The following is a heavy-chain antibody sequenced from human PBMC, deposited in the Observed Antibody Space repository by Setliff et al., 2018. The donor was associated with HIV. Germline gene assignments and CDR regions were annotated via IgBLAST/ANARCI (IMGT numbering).Heavy chain of an antibody. J-gene: IGHJ4*02. D-gene: IGHD3-3*01. CDR2: MYHSGST. CDR1: GGSISSSNW. V-gene: IGHV4-4*02. Sequence: SETLSLTCAVSGGSISSSNWWSWVRHPPGKGLEWIGEMYHSGSTNYNPSLKSRVTISVDKSKNQFSLKVSSVTAADTAVYYCATCYNFWSVFDYWCQGTLVTVSS. CDR3: ATCYNFWSVFDY.